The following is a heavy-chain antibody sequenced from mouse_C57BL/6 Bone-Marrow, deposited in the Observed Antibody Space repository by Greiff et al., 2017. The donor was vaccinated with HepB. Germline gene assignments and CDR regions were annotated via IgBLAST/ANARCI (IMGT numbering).Heavy chain of an antibody. CDR1: GYTFTSYW. CDR2: IDPSDSYT. Sequence: QVQLQQPGAELVKPGASVKLSCKASGYTFTSYWMQWVKQRPGQGLEWIGEIDPSDSYTNYNQKFKGKATLTVDTSSSTAYMQLSSLTSEDSAVYYCARSGYDSWFAYWGQGTLVTVSA. V-gene: IGHV1-50*01. D-gene: IGHD2-2*01. CDR3: ARSGYDSWFAY. J-gene: IGHJ3*01.